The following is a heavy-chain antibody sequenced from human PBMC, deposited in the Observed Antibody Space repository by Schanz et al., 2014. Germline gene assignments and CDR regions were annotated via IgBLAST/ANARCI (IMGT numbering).Heavy chain of an antibody. D-gene: IGHD3-9*01. CDR3: AKDINPYTDVLRHDLPDS. V-gene: IGHV3-9*01. J-gene: IGHJ4*02. CDR2: ISWNSASI. Sequence: DVQLVESGGGLVQPGKSLRLSCAASGFTFDEFAMHWVRQSPGKGLEWVSGISWNSASIGYADSVKGRFTISRDNAKNSLYLQMNSLAVDDTALYYSAKDINPYTDVLRHDLPDSWGQGTRVTVSS. CDR1: GFTFDEFA.